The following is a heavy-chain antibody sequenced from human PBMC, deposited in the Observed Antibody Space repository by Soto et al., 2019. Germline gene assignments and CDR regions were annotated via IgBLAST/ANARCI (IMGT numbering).Heavy chain of an antibody. Sequence: SGGSLRLSCTAYGFTFGDYAMSWFRQAPGKGLEWVGFIRSKAYGGTTEYAASVKGRFTISRDDSKSIAYLQMNSLKTEDTAVYYCTRDGVVVVTAIIYWGQGTLVTVSS. CDR3: TRDGVVVVTAIIY. J-gene: IGHJ4*02. CDR2: IRSKAYGGTT. CDR1: GFTFGDYA. D-gene: IGHD2-21*02. V-gene: IGHV3-49*03.